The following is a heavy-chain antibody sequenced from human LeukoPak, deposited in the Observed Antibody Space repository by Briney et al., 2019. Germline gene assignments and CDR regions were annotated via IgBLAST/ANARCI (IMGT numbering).Heavy chain of an antibody. CDR1: GDSINSYY. CDR3: ARYYYDSSGYSHGMDV. V-gene: IGHV4-59*08. Sequence: SSETLSLTCTVSGDSINSYYWSWIRQPPGKGLEWLGYIYYRGSANYNPSLKSRVTISVDTPKNQFSLKLSSVTAADTAVYYCARYYYDSSGYSHGMDVWGQGTTVTVSS. CDR2: IYYRGSA. J-gene: IGHJ6*02. D-gene: IGHD3-22*01.